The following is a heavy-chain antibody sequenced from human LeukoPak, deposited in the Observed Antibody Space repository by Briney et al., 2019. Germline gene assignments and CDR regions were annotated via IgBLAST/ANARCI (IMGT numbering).Heavy chain of an antibody. CDR3: ARHIIRGQNFDY. V-gene: IGHV3-7*01. Sequence: GGSLRLSCGASGFIFSDYWMSWFRQAPVKGLEWVASIKDDGTAQYYVDSLKGRFTISRDNAKNSLYLQMDSLRAEDTAVYYCARHIIRGQNFDYWGQGTLVTVSS. CDR2: IKDDGTAQ. J-gene: IGHJ4*02. CDR1: GFIFSDYW.